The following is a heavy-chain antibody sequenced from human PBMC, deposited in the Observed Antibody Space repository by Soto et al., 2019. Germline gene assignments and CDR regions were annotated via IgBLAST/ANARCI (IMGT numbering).Heavy chain of an antibody. Sequence: GGSLRLSCAASGFTFSSYSMNWVRQAPGKGLEWVSSISSSSSYIYYADSVKGRFTISRDNAKNSLYLQMNSLRAEDTAVYYCARDRVVPADMGYYYYGIDVWGQGTTVTVYS. CDR2: ISSSSSYI. D-gene: IGHD2-2*01. V-gene: IGHV3-21*01. J-gene: IGHJ6*02. CDR1: GFTFSSYS. CDR3: ARDRVVPADMGYYYYGIDV.